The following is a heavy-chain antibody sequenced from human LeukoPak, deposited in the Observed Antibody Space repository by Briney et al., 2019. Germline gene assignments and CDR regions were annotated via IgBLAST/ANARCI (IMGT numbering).Heavy chain of an antibody. CDR2: INHSGST. CDR3: ARDIAARAFLGGRKKGWFDP. J-gene: IGHJ5*02. V-gene: IGHV4-34*01. CDR1: GGSFSGYY. D-gene: IGHD6-6*01. Sequence: PSETLSLTCAVYGGSFSGYYWSWIRQPSGKGLEWIGEINHSGSTNYNPSLKSRVTISVDTSKNQFSLKLSSVTAADTAVYYCARDIAARAFLGGRKKGWFDPWGQGTLVTVSS.